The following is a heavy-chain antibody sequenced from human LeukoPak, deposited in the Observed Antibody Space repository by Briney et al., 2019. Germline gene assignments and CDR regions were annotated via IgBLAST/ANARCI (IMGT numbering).Heavy chain of an antibody. D-gene: IGHD6-19*01. V-gene: IGHV1-18*01. CDR1: GYTFTSYG. Sequence: GASVTVSFTASGYTFTSYGISWVRQAPGQGRERMGWISAYNGNTNYAQKLQGRVTMTTDTSTSTAYMELRSLRSDDTAVYYCASHSSGWSYYYGMDVWGQGTTVTVSS. CDR3: ASHSSGWSYYYGMDV. CDR2: ISAYNGNT. J-gene: IGHJ6*02.